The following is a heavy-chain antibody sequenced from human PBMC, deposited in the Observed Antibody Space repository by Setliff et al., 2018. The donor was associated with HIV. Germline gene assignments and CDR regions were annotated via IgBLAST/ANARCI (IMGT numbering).Heavy chain of an antibody. D-gene: IGHD2-15*01. Sequence: ASVKVSCKPSGGTFRSQAISWVRQAPGQGLEWMGGLISMFKIPQIAQKFQGRVTITADESTSTAYMGLSSLTSEDTAVYYCARGGWSGGGPLHYSYYYLDVWGQGTAVTAP. CDR3: ARGGWSGGGPLHYSYYYLDV. CDR2: LISMFKIP. V-gene: IGHV1-69*13. CDR1: GGTFRSQA. J-gene: IGHJ6*02.